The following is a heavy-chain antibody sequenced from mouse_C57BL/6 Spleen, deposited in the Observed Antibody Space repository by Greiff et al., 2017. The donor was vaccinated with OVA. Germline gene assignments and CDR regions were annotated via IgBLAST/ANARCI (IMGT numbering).Heavy chain of an antibody. CDR2: INPYNGGT. CDR3: ATTPGGLRRYFDV. Sequence: EVQLQQSGPVLVKPGASVKMSCKASGYTFTDYYMNWVKQSHGKSLEWIGVINPYNGGTSYNQKFKGKATLTVDKSSSTAYMELNSLTSEDSAVYYCATTPGGLRRYFDVWGTGTTVTVSS. D-gene: IGHD2-4*01. J-gene: IGHJ1*03. V-gene: IGHV1-19*01. CDR1: GYTFTDYY.